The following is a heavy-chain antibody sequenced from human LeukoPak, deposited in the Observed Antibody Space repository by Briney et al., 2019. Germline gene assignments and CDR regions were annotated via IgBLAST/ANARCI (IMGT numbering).Heavy chain of an antibody. D-gene: IGHD1-14*01. CDR3: ASYVGSSGRGVDP. J-gene: IGHJ5*02. Sequence: ASVQVSCKASGYTFTSSDINWVRQAAGQGLEWMGWMNPNSGNTGYAPKFQGRVTMTRDTSISTAYMELSSLTSEDTAVYFCASYVGSSGRGVDPWGQGTLVTVSS. V-gene: IGHV1-8*02. CDR1: GYTFTSSD. CDR2: MNPNSGNT.